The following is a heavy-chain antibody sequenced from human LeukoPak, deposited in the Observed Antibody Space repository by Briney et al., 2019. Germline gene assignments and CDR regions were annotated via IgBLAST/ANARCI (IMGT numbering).Heavy chain of an antibody. J-gene: IGHJ4*02. CDR3: VKRALPSIEAAGHFDY. D-gene: IGHD6-13*01. CDR1: GFTFSSYA. CDR2: ISSNGGST. Sequence: GVLRLSCSASGFTFSSYAMHWVRQAPGKGLEYVSAISSNGGSTYYADSVEGRFTISRDNSKNTLYLQMSSLRAEDTAVYYCVKRALPSIEAAGHFDYWGQGTLVTVSS. V-gene: IGHV3-64D*06.